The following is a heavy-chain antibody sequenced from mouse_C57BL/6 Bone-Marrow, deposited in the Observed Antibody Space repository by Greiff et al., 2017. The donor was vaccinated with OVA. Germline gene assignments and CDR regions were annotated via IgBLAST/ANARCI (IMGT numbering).Heavy chain of an antibody. J-gene: IGHJ4*01. CDR3: ARDNYGSRGDAMDY. V-gene: IGHV5-4*01. CDR2: ISDGGSYT. D-gene: IGHD1-1*01. Sequence: EVQLVESGGGLVKPGGSLKLSCAASGFTFSSYAMSWVRQTPEKRLEWVATISDGGSYTYYPDNVKGRFTISRDNAKNNLYLQMSHLKSEDTAMYYCARDNYGSRGDAMDYWGQGTSVTVSS. CDR1: GFTFSSYA.